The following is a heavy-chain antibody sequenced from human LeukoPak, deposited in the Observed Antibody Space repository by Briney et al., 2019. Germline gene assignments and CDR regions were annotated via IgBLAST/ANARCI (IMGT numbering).Heavy chain of an antibody. D-gene: IGHD6-25*01. V-gene: IGHV3-74*03. J-gene: IGHJ4*02. CDR1: GFTFSSYW. Sequence: PGGSLRLSCAASGFTFSSYWMHWVRQAPGKGLVWVSRINSDGSSTAYADSVKDRFTISRDNAKNTLYLQMNSLRAEDTAVYYCTRSLSGYDYSPDYWGQGTLVTVSS. CDR2: INSDGSST. CDR3: TRSLSGYDYSPDY.